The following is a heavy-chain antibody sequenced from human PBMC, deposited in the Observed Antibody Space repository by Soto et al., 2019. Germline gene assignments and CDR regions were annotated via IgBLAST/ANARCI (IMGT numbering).Heavy chain of an antibody. D-gene: IGHD3-10*01. CDR1: GCTFDDYA. V-gene: IGHV3-9*01. CDR3: ASSTVRNAFDI. CDR2: ISWNSGSI. J-gene: IGHJ3*02. Sequence: EVQLVESGGGLVQPGSSLRLSCAASGCTFDDYAMHWFRQAPGKGLEWVSGISWNSGSIGYADSVKGRFTISRDNAKNSLYLQMNSLRAEDTALYYCASSTVRNAFDIWGQGTMVTVSS.